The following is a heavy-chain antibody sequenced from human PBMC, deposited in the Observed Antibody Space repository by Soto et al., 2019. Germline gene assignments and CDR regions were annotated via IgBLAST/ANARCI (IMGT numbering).Heavy chain of an antibody. CDR1: GYTFTNYA. CDR2: INAGNGNT. D-gene: IGHD4-4*01. V-gene: IGHV1-3*01. J-gene: IGHJ6*01. CDR3: ARVAIGPTVTASDYYYGMDV. Sequence: ASVKVSCKASGYTFTNYAMHWVRQAPGQRLEWMGWINAGNGNTKYSQKFQGRVTITRDTSASTAYMELSSLRSEDTAVYYCARVAIGPTVTASDYYYGMDVWGQGTTDTVSS.